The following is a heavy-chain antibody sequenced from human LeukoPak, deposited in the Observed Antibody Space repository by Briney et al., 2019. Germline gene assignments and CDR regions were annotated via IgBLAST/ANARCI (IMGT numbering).Heavy chain of an antibody. Sequence: ASVKVSCKVSGYTFTGYYLHWVRQAPGQGLEWMGRINPSSGGTNYAQKFQGRVTMTRDTSISTAYMELTRLTSDDTAVYYCARERAVQGYCSGGRCYINDYWGQGTLVTVSS. CDR1: GYTFTGYY. CDR3: ARERAVQGYCSGGRCYINDY. J-gene: IGHJ4*02. CDR2: INPSSGGT. V-gene: IGHV1-2*06. D-gene: IGHD2-15*01.